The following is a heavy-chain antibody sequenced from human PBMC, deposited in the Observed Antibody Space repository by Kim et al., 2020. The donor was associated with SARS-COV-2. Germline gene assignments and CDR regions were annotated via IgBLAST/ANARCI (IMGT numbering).Heavy chain of an antibody. J-gene: IGHJ4*02. CDR3: AKDIDYGYYDY. Sequence: KNYTGSVKSRLTISRDNSKNTLYLQMNSLRAEDTAVYYCAKDIDYGYYDYWGQGTLVTVSS. D-gene: IGHD4-17*01. V-gene: IGHV3-23*01. CDR2: K.